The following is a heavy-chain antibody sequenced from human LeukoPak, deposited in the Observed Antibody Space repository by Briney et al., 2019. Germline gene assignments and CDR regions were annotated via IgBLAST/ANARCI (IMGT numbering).Heavy chain of an antibody. CDR3: ARVRWRAYYCMDV. Sequence: SVKVSCKASGGTFSSYAISWGRQAPGQGREWRGGIIPIFGTANYAQKFQGRVTITTDESTSTAYMELSSLRSEDTAVYYCARVRWRAYYCMDVWGKGTTVTVSS. CDR2: IIPIFGTA. CDR1: GGTFSSYA. V-gene: IGHV1-69*05. D-gene: IGHD2-15*01. J-gene: IGHJ6*03.